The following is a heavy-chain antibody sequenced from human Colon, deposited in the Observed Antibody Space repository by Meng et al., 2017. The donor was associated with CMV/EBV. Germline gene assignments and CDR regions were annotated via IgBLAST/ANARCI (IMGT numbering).Heavy chain of an antibody. CDR3: VRAMNEEIN. J-gene: IGHJ4*02. Sequence: LSLTCAVYGGSFSGFHCIWIRQPPGKGLEWIGEIHPGGWTNYNPSLKSRVTMSIDTSKNQFSLKVNSVTAADTAVYFCVRAMNEEINWGQGTLVTVSS. CDR1: GGSFSGFH. CDR2: IHPGGWT. D-gene: IGHD5-24*01. V-gene: IGHV4-34*01.